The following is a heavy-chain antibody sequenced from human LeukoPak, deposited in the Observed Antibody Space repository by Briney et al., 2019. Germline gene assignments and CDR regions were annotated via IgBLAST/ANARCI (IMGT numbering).Heavy chain of an antibody. Sequence: PGGSLRLSCAASGFTFSSYAMSWVRQAPGKGLEWVSSISGSGTNTYYADSVKGRFTISRDNSKNTLFLQMNSLRAEDRAVYYCTKRPVVVITTPYFDYWGQETLVTVSS. CDR1: GFTFSSYA. CDR2: ISGSGTNT. J-gene: IGHJ4*02. V-gene: IGHV3-23*01. D-gene: IGHD3-22*01. CDR3: TKRPVVVITTPYFDY.